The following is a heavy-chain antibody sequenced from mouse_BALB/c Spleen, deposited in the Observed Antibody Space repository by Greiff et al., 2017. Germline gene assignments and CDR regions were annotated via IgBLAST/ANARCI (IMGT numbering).Heavy chain of an antibody. V-gene: IGHV1-15*01. CDR2: IDPETGGT. Sequence: VQLQQSGAELVRPGASVTLSCKASGYTFTDYEMHWVKQTPVHGLEWIGAIDPETGGTAYNQKFKGKATLTADKSSSTAYMELRSLTSEDSAVYYCTREGEGVYAMDYWGQGTSVTVSS. CDR1: GYTFTDYE. J-gene: IGHJ4*01. CDR3: TREGEGVYAMDY.